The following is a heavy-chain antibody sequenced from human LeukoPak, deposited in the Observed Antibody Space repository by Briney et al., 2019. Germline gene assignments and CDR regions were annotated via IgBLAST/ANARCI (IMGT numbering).Heavy chain of an antibody. Sequence: PSETLSLTCAVSGGSISSSNWWSWVRPPPGKGLEWIGEIYHSGSTNYNPSLKSRVTISVDKSKNQFSLKLSSVTAADTAVYYCARVVVPAAMVSGYYYYGMDVWGQGTTVTVSS. V-gene: IGHV4-4*02. CDR3: ARVVVPAAMVSGYYYYGMDV. J-gene: IGHJ6*02. CDR1: GGSISSSNW. D-gene: IGHD2-2*01. CDR2: IYHSGST.